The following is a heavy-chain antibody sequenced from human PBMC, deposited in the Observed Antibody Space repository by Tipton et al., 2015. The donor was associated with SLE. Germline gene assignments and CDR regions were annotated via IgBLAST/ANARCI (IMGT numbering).Heavy chain of an antibody. CDR2: IFYTGST. CDR1: GGSVTNYY. Sequence: LRLSCTVSGGSVTNYYWSWIRQPPGKGLEWIGYIFYTGSTNYNPSLKSRVAMSVDMSKNQFSLKLTSVTAADTAVYYCASGNPVMPLWGQGTLVTVSS. CDR3: ASGNPVMPL. D-gene: IGHD1-1*01. V-gene: IGHV4-59*02. J-gene: IGHJ4*02.